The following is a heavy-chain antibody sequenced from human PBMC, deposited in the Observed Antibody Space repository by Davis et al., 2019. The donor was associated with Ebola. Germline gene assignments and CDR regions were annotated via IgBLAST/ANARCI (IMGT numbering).Heavy chain of an antibody. V-gene: IGHV3-9*01. J-gene: IGHJ6*02. Sequence: PGGSLRLSCTASGFTFDDYAMHWVRQAPGKGLEWVSGISWNSGTIGYADSVKGRFTISRDNAKNSLFLQMNSLRGEDTALYYCAKDRSGYSYGPPDVWGQGTTVTVSS. CDR2: ISWNSGTI. CDR1: GFTFDDYA. CDR3: AKDRSGYSYGPPDV. D-gene: IGHD5-18*01.